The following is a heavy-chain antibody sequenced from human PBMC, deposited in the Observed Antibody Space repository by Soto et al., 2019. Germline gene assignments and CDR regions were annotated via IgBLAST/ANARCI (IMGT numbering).Heavy chain of an antibody. V-gene: IGHV3-74*01. Sequence: EVQLVESGGGLVQPGGSLRLSCAASGFTFSSYWMHWVRQAPGKGLVWVSSINSHGSSTSYADCVKRRFTISRDNATHTLGLQMSSLRAEETAVYYCARDYGTMIVVNNFDYWGQGTLVTVSS. CDR3: ARDYGTMIVVNNFDY. J-gene: IGHJ4*02. CDR1: GFTFSSYW. D-gene: IGHD3-22*01. CDR2: INSHGSST.